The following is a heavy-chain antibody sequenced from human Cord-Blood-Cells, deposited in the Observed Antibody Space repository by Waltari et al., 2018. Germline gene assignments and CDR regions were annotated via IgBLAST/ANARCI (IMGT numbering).Heavy chain of an antibody. CDR3: ARLYRSSWSNYFDY. D-gene: IGHD6-13*01. Sequence: QVQLVQSGDEVKKPGASGKVSCKASGYPFTSYAMHWVRRSPGQRLGWRGGIKAGNNKTKYYQKCQGRVTITSATSASTAYMELSSLRSEETAVYYGARLYRSSWSNYFDYWGQGTLVTVSS. J-gene: IGHJ4*02. CDR2: IKAGNNKT. V-gene: IGHV1-3*01. CDR1: GYPFTSYA.